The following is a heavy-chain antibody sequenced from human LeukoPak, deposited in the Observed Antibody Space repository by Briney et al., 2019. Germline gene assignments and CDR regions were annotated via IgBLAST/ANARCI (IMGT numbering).Heavy chain of an antibody. CDR1: GFTFSSYG. CDR3: ARDRKSTWSFDY. Sequence: PGGSLRLSCAASGFTFSSYGMHWVRQAPGKGLEWVAVISHDGNNKHYADSVKGRFTISRDNSKNTLYLQMNSLRPEDTAVYSCARDRKSTWSFDYRGQGILVTVSS. J-gene: IGHJ4*02. V-gene: IGHV3-30*03. D-gene: IGHD6-13*01. CDR2: ISHDGNNK.